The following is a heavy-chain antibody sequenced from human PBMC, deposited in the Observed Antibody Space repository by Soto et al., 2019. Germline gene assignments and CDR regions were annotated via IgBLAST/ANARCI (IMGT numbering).Heavy chain of an antibody. D-gene: IGHD3-10*01. CDR1: GASISSNY. J-gene: IGHJ4*02. CDR3: ATRTFGSNAFFDT. Sequence: SETLSLTCSVSGASISSNYWSWVRQPPGKGLEWIGYIYFGGTTQSNPSLKSRAIISLDTSKNQFSLNLSSVTAADTAVYYCATRTFGSNAFFDTWGQGALVTVS. CDR2: IYFGGTT. V-gene: IGHV4-59*08.